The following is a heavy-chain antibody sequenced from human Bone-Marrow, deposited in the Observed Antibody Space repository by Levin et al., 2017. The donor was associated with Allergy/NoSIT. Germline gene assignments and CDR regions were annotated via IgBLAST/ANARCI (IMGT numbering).Heavy chain of an antibody. Sequence: RSQTLSLTCDVSGVSINSANYYWSWIRQPPGKGLEWIGNIQDSGSAYYNPSLKSRLIMSLDTSKNQFSLNLRSVTAADTALYYCARGDFCDSSGELCWYFDLWGRGTLVTVSS. CDR1: GVSINSANYY. V-gene: IGHV4-30-4*01. CDR2: IQDSGSA. J-gene: IGHJ2*01. D-gene: IGHD3-22*01. CDR3: ARGDFCDSSGELCWYFDL.